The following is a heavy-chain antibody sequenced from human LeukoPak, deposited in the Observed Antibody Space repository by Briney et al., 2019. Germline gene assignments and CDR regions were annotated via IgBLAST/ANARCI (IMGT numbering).Heavy chain of an antibody. D-gene: IGHD2-2*01. CDR3: ARGVYQLLQAFDI. V-gene: IGHV4-30-4*08. J-gene: IGHJ3*02. CDR1: GGSISSGDYY. CDR2: IYYSGST. Sequence: SQTLSLTCTVSGGSISSGDYYWSWIRQPPGKGLEWIGYIYYSGSTYYNPSLKSRVTISVDTSKNQFSLKLSSVTASDTAVYSCARGVYQLLQAFDIGGQGTMATVSS.